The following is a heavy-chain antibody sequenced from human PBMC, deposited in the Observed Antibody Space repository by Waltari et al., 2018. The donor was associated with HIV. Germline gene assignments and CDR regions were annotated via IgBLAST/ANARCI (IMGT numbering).Heavy chain of an antibody. CDR2: ISHSGTT. V-gene: IGHV4-34*01. D-gene: IGHD1-7*01. J-gene: IGHJ6*02. Sequence: QVQLHQWGTGLLKPSETLSLTCAVYSGSFNVYYWTWVRQRPGKGLEWIGEISHSGTTNYNPALKSRVTISVDTAKNQFSLMLRSVTAKDSATYFCVRGNWNYGDYYYGMDGWGQGTIVTVSS. CDR3: VRGNWNYGDYYYGMDG. CDR1: SGSFNVYY.